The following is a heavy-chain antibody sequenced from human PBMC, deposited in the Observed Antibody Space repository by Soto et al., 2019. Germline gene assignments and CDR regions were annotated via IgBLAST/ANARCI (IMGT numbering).Heavy chain of an antibody. Sequence: QVQLVQSGAEVKKPGSSVKVSCKASGGTFSSYAISWVRQAPGQGLEWMGGIIPIFGTANYAQKFQGRVTITADESPSTANMELSSLRSEDTAVSYCARVDTVTTRTYYGMDVWGQGTTVTVSS. CDR3: ARVDTVTTRTYYGMDV. J-gene: IGHJ6*02. CDR2: IIPIFGTA. D-gene: IGHD4-17*01. CDR1: GGTFSSYA. V-gene: IGHV1-69*01.